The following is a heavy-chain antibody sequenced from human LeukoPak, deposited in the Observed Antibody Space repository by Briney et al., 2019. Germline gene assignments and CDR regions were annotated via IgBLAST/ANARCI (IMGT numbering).Heavy chain of an antibody. J-gene: IGHJ4*02. CDR2: ISSSGSTI. V-gene: IGHV3-11*01. CDR3: ATYRQVLLPFES. CDR1: GFTFSDYY. Sequence: GGSLRLSCAASGFTFSDYYMSWIRQAPGKGLEWVSYISSSGSTIYYPDSVKGRFTISRDNAKNSLYLQMNSLRAEDTAIYYCATYRQVLLPFESWGQGTLVTVSS. D-gene: IGHD2-8*02.